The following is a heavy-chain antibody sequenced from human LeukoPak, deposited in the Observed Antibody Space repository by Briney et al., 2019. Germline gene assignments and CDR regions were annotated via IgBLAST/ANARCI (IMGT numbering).Heavy chain of an antibody. D-gene: IGHD3-22*01. V-gene: IGHV3-21*01. CDR1: GFTFSSYS. CDR3: ARAPNDYYDSLDAFDI. J-gene: IGHJ3*02. Sequence: GGTLRLSCAASGFTFSSYSMNWVRQAPGKGLEWVSSISSSSSYIYYADSVKGRFTISRDNAKNSLYLQMNSLRAEDTAVYYCARAPNDYYDSLDAFDIWGQGTMVTVSS. CDR2: ISSSSSYI.